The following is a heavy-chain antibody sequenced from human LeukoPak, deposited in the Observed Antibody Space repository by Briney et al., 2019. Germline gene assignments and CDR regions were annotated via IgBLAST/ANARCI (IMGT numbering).Heavy chain of an antibody. D-gene: IGHD6-13*01. CDR1: GFPFSNYG. CDR3: ARDRVLSSSWYYFDY. J-gene: IGHJ4*02. CDR2: IWYDGSNK. Sequence: GGSLRLSCAASGFPFSNYGMHWVRQAPGKGLEWVAVIWYDGSNKYYADSVKGRFTISRDTSKNTLYLQMNSLRAEDTAVYYCARDRVLSSSWYYFDYWGQGALVTVSS. V-gene: IGHV3-33*01.